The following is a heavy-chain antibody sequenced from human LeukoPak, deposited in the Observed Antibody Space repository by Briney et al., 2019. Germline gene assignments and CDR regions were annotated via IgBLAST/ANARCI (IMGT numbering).Heavy chain of an antibody. D-gene: IGHD3-10*01. CDR1: GFTFSDYH. V-gene: IGHV3-11*01. Sequence: PGGSLRLSCAASGFTFSDYHMSWIRQALGKGLEWVSYISRSVSTIYYADSVKGRFTISRDNAKNSLYLQMNSLRAEDTALYYCAKDIRPIQGYGSGSYYATTSPYYYYGMDVWGQGTTVTVSS. CDR2: ISRSVSTI. CDR3: AKDIRPIQGYGSGSYYATTSPYYYYGMDV. J-gene: IGHJ6*02.